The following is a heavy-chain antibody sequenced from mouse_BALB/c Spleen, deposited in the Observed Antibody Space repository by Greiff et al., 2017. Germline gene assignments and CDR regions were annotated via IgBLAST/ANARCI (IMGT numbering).Heavy chain of an antibody. D-gene: IGHD1-1*01. CDR3: ARVDYGSSYLYAMDY. CDR1: GYTFTSYN. J-gene: IGHJ4*01. Sequence: QVQLQQPGAELVKPGASVKMSCKASGYTFTSYNMHWVKQTPGQGLEWIGAIYPGNGDTSYNQKFKGKATLTADKSSSTAYMQLSSLTSEDSAVYYCARVDYGSSYLYAMDYWGQGTSVTVSS. V-gene: IGHV1-12*01. CDR2: IYPGNGDT.